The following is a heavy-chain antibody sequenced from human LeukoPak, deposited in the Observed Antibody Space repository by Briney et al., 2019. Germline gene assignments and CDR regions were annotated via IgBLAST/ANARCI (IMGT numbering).Heavy chain of an antibody. CDR2: INHSGST. D-gene: IGHD6-13*01. CDR3: ARGPIANSFDY. Sequence: PSETLSLTCAVYGGSFSGYYWSWIRQPPGKGLEWIGEINHSGSTNYNPSLKSRVTISVDTSKNQFSLKLSSVTAADTAVYYCARGPIANSFDYWGQGTLVTVSS. J-gene: IGHJ4*02. CDR1: GGSFSGYY. V-gene: IGHV4-34*01.